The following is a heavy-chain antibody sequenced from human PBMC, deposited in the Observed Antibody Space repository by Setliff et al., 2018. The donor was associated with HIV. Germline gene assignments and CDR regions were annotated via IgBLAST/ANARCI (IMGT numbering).Heavy chain of an antibody. D-gene: IGHD4-17*01. CDR1: GYIFSNYY. V-gene: IGHV1-46*01. CDR3: VRRESDYGTKAGFRY. CDR2: INPSGAGT. Sequence: ASVKVSCKPSGYIFSNYYLHWVRQGPGQGLEWMGLINPSGAGTSYAQKFEGRVTMTRDTSTDTVYMELSSLKSDDAAVYYCVRRESDYGTKAGFRYWGQGTLVTVSS. J-gene: IGHJ4*02.